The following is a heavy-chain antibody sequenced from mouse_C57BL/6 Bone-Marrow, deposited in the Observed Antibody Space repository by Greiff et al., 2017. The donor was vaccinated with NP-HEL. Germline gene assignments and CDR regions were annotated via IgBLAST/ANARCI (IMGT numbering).Heavy chain of an antibody. CDR1: GYTFTSYW. V-gene: IGHV1-55*01. D-gene: IGHD1-1*01. CDR2: IYPGSGST. J-gene: IGHJ1*03. Sequence: QVQLQQPGAELVKPGASVKMSCKASGYTFTSYWITWVKQRPGQGLEWIGDIYPGSGSTNYNEKFKSKATLTVDTSSSTAYMQLSSLTSEDSAVYYCARGDGSSYVRYFDVWGTGTTVTVSS. CDR3: ARGDGSSYVRYFDV.